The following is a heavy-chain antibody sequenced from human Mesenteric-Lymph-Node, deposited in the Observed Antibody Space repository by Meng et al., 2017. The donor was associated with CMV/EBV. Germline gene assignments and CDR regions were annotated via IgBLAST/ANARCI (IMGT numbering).Heavy chain of an antibody. Sequence: PCQSSGNTLTAYYIHWVRQAPGQGLEWMAWINPVNGATNYARSFQGRLALTRDTSSSSTYLELTSLTSDDAAVYYCATNGATGDLDFWGQGTLVTVSS. D-gene: IGHD7-27*01. J-gene: IGHJ4*02. V-gene: IGHV1-2*02. CDR2: INPVNGAT. CDR1: GNTLTAYY. CDR3: ATNGATGDLDF.